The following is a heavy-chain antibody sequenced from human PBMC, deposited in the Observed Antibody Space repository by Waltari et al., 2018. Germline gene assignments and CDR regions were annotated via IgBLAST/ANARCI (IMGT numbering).Heavy chain of an antibody. CDR3: ARRPFRGSGTSFDI. CDR2: IIPIFGTA. J-gene: IGHJ3*02. D-gene: IGHD3-10*01. CDR1: GGTFSSYA. Sequence: QVQLVQSGAEVKKPGSSVKVSCKASGGTFSSYAIRWVQQAPGQGLEWMGGIIPIFGTANYAQKFQGRVTITADESTSTAYMELSSLRSEDTAVYYCARRPFRGSGTSFDIWGQGTMVTVSS. V-gene: IGHV1-69*12.